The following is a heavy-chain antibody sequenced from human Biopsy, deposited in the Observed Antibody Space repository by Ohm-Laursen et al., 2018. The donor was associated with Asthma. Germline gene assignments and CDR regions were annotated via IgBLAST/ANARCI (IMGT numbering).Heavy chain of an antibody. J-gene: IGHJ5*02. CDR3: ARASVAASSNWFDP. V-gene: IGHV3-53*01. D-gene: IGHD6-19*01. Sequence: SLRLSCSASGFTFRKSAMHWVRQAPGKGLEWVSVIYSGGTSDTADSVRGRFTISRDFYKNTLYLQMGSLRAEDTAVYYCARASVAASSNWFDPWGQGTLVTVSS. CDR1: GFTFRKSA. CDR2: IYSGGTS.